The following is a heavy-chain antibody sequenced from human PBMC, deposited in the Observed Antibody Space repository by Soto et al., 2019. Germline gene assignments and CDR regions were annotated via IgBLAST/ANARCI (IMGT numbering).Heavy chain of an antibody. Sequence: QVQLQESGPGLVKPSQTLSLTCTVSGDSMGSGDYYWTWIRQPPGKGLECIGDIYYIGTTFYNPSRASRVNISIDTSKNHFSLRLTSVTAADTAVYYCARGSTYYGFLTWGQGTLVTVSS. CDR3: ARGSTYYGFLT. D-gene: IGHD3-10*01. V-gene: IGHV4-30-4*01. CDR2: IYYIGTT. J-gene: IGHJ5*02. CDR1: GDSMGSGDYY.